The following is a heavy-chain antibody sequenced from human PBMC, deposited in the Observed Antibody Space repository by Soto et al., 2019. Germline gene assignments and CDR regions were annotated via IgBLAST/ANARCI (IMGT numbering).Heavy chain of an antibody. J-gene: IGHJ4*02. CDR1: GYTFTGYY. CDR3: ARDSGALYFDY. V-gene: IGHV1-18*04. Sequence: ASVKVSCKASGYTFTGYYMNWVRQAPGQGLEWMGWINPYNGNTNYAQKLQGRVTMTTDTSTSTAYMELRSLRSDDTAVYYCARDSGALYFDYWGQGTLVTVSS. D-gene: IGHD1-26*01. CDR2: INPYNGNT.